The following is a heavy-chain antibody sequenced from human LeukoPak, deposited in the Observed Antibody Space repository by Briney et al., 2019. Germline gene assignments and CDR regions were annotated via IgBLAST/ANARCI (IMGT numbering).Heavy chain of an antibody. CDR1: GGSFSGYY. CDR2: INHSGST. CDR3: ARGPCGGDCYRYYYDSSGYYSTLYFDY. Sequence: SETLSLTYAVYGGSFSGYYWSWIRQPPGKGLEWIGEINHSGSTNYNPSLKSRVTISVDTSKNQFSLKLSSVTAADTAVYYCARGPCGGDCYRYYYDSSGYYSTLYFDYWGQGTLVTVSS. J-gene: IGHJ4*02. V-gene: IGHV4-34*01. D-gene: IGHD3-22*01.